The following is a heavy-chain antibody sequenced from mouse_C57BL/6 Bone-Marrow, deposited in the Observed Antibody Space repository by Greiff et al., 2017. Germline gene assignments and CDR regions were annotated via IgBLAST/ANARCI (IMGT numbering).Heavy chain of an antibody. Sequence: EVQGVESGGGLVKPGGSLKLSCAASGFTFSSYAMSWVRQTPEKRLEWVATISDGGSYTYYPDNVKGRFTISRDNAKNHLYLQMSHLKSEDTAMDYCARDWDYYGSNYDYFDYWGQGTTLTVSS. V-gene: IGHV5-4*01. CDR2: ISDGGSYT. CDR3: ARDWDYYGSNYDYFDY. CDR1: GFTFSSYA. D-gene: IGHD1-1*01. J-gene: IGHJ2*01.